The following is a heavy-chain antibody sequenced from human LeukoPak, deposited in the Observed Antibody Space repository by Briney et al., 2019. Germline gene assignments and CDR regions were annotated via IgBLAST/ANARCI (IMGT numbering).Heavy chain of an antibody. CDR1: GGTFSSYA. D-gene: IGHD3-16*01. CDR2: VIPIFDTA. V-gene: IGHV1-69*06. Sequence: SVKVSCKASGGTFSSYAISWVRQAPGQGLEWMGGVIPIFDTANNALKFQGRVTITADKSTSTAYMELSSLRSEDTAVYYCARDPLGYEGPFDIWGRGTMVTVSS. J-gene: IGHJ3*02. CDR3: ARDPLGYEGPFDI.